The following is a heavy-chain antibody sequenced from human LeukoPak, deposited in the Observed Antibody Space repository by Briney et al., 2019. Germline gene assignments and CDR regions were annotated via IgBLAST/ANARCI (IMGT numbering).Heavy chain of an antibody. Sequence: SETLSLTCTVSGGSISNYYWSWIRQPPGKGLEWIGYISYIGSTKYNPSLKSRVTISVDTSKKQFSLKLSSVTAADTAVYYCAGSYHYYMDVWGKGTTVTVSS. CDR2: ISYIGST. J-gene: IGHJ6*03. CDR1: GGSISNYY. CDR3: AGSYHYYMDV. V-gene: IGHV4-59*01.